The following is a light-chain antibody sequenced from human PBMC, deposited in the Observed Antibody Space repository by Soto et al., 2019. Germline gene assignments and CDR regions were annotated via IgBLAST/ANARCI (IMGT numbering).Light chain of an antibody. CDR3: QSYDSSNHEV. J-gene: IGLJ3*02. CDR2: EDN. CDR1: SGSIASNY. Sequence: NFMLTQPHSVSESPGKTVTISCTRSSGSIASNYVQWYQQRPGSAPTTVIYEDNQRPSGVPDRFSGSIDSSSNSASLTISGLKTEDEAYYYCQSYDSSNHEVFGGGTKVTVL. V-gene: IGLV6-57*04.